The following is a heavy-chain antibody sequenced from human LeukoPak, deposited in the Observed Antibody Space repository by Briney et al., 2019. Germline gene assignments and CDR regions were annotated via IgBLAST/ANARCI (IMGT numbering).Heavy chain of an antibody. Sequence: PGGSLRLSCAASGFTFSSYSMNWVRQAPGKGLEWVSSNSSSSSYIYYADSVKGRFTISRDNSENTVYLQMSSLRVEDTAVYYCAKAAVGDVFSFDYWGQGTLVTVSS. CDR1: GFTFSSYS. D-gene: IGHD1-26*01. CDR3: AKAAVGDVFSFDY. CDR2: NSSSSSYI. J-gene: IGHJ4*02. V-gene: IGHV3-21*04.